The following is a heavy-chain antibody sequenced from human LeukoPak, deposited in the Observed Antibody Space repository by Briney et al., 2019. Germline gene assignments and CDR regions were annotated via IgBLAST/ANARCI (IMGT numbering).Heavy chain of an antibody. Sequence: SETLSLTCTLCGGSISSYYWSWIRQPPGKGLEWVGHIYYSGSTNYNPSLKSRVTISVDTSKNHCSLELSSVTAADTAIYYCARSYCSGGSCWVYFDYWGQGTLVTVSS. CDR1: GGSISSYY. CDR3: ARSYCSGGSCWVYFDY. J-gene: IGHJ4*02. D-gene: IGHD2-15*01. CDR2: IYYSGST. V-gene: IGHV4-59*08.